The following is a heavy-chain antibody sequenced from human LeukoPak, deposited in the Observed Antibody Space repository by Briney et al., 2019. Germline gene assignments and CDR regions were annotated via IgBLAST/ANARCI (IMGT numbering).Heavy chain of an antibody. J-gene: IGHJ4*02. CDR2: ISGTGGVT. Sequence: GGSLRLSCAASGLTFRSYAMSWVRQGPGKGLEWVSAISGTGGVTFYADSVKGRFTISRDNAKNTLYLQMNGLRAEDTAVYYCAKRGISVAGYDYWGQGTLVTVSS. CDR1: GLTFRSYA. CDR3: AKRGISVAGYDY. D-gene: IGHD6-19*01. V-gene: IGHV3-23*01.